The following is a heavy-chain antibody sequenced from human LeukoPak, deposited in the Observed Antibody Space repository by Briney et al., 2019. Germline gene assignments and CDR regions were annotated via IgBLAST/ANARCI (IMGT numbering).Heavy chain of an antibody. CDR3: ARGSAGSTDY. D-gene: IGHD1-26*01. V-gene: IGHV1-2*06. J-gene: IGHJ4*02. Sequence: ASVKVSCRASGYTFTGYHLHWVRQAPGQGLEWMGRLNPKSGDTNYAQKFQGRVTMTRDTSISTAYMQLSSLRSDDTAVYYCARGSAGSTDYWGQGTLVTVSS. CDR2: LNPKSGDT. CDR1: GYTFTGYH.